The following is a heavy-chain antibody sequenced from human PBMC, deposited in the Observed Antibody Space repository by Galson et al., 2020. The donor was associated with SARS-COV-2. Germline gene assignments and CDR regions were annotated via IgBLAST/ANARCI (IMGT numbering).Heavy chain of an antibody. Sequence: KMSGPTLVKPTQTLTLTCSFSGTSLSVTGVHVGWFRQPPGKALEWLALIYWKDDQHYSPPLKSRLTITKDTSENQVILTMTNMDPVDTATYYGAHRRGGGGDNRGHGAFDIWGQGTMVTVSS. CDR1: GTSLSVTGVH. D-gene: IGHD2-21*01. CDR2: IYWKDDQ. CDR3: AHRRGGGGDNRGHGAFDI. J-gene: IGHJ3*02. V-gene: IGHV2-5*01.